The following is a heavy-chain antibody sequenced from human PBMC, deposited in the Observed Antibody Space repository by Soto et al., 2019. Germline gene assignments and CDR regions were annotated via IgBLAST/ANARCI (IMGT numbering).Heavy chain of an antibody. D-gene: IGHD6-19*01. V-gene: IGHV4-61*01. CDR1: GGSISSSSYY. CDR3: AREAVAEDAFDI. J-gene: IGHJ3*02. CDR2: IYYSGST. Sequence: SETLSLTCTVSGGSISSSSYYWGWIRQPPGKGLEWIGYIYYSGSTNYNPSLKSRVTISVDTSKNQFSLKLSSVTAADTAVYYCAREAVAEDAFDIWGQGTMVTVSS.